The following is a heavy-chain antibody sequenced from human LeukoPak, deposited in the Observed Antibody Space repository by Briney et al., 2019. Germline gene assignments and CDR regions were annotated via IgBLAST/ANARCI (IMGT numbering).Heavy chain of an antibody. CDR1: GYSISSGYF. D-gene: IGHD3-9*01. J-gene: IGHJ4*02. V-gene: IGHV4-38-2*02. Sequence: PSETLSLTCTVSGYSISSGYFWGWIRQPPGKGLEWIGEINHSGSTNYNPSLKSRVTISVDTSKNQFSLKLSSVTAADTAVYYCARSVPLRYFDWSARGFDYWGQGTLVTVSS. CDR2: INHSGST. CDR3: ARSVPLRYFDWSARGFDY.